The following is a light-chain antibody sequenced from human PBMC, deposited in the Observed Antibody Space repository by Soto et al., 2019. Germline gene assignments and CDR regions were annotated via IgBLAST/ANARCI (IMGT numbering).Light chain of an antibody. Sequence: EIVLTQSPGTLSLSPGERATLSCRASQSVSSSYLAWYQQKPGQAPRLLIYGPSSRATGIPDRFSGSGSGTDFTLTISRLEPEEFAVYYCQQYGSSPLTFGGGTKVEIK. J-gene: IGKJ4*01. CDR1: QSVSSSY. V-gene: IGKV3-20*01. CDR2: GPS. CDR3: QQYGSSPLT.